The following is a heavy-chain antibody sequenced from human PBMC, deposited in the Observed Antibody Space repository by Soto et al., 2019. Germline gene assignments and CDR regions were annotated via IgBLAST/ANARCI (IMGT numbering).Heavy chain of an antibody. D-gene: IGHD3-22*01. V-gene: IGHV3-30-3*01. Sequence: QVQLVESGGGVVQPGRSLRLSCAASGFTFSSYAMHWVRQAPGKGLEWVAVISYDGSNKYYADSVKGRFTISRDNSKNTLYLQMNSLRAEDTAVYYCARDRRLHYYESTTLDYWGQGTLVTVSS. CDR3: ARDRRLHYYESTTLDY. J-gene: IGHJ4*02. CDR1: GFTFSSYA. CDR2: ISYDGSNK.